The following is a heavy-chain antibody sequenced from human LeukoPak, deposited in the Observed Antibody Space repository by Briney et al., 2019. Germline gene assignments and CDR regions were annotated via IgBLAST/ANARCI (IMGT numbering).Heavy chain of an antibody. Sequence: GGSLRLSREASGFTFSRYCMPWVRQAPGKGLMWVSRINSDGSATTYADFVKGRFTISRDNAKNTVYLQMNSLRVDDTAIYYCERDYVYWGQGTLVTVSP. CDR3: ERDYVY. V-gene: IGHV3-74*03. CDR1: GFTFSRYC. CDR2: INSDGSAT. D-gene: IGHD3-10*02. J-gene: IGHJ4*02.